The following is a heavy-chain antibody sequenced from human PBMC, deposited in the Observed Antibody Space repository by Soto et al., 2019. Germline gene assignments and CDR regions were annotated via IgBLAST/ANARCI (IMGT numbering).Heavy chain of an antibody. V-gene: IGHV4-31*03. CDR1: GGSISSGGYY. CDR2: IFYSGNT. Sequence: QVQLQESGPGLVKPSQTLSLTCTVSGGSISSGGYYWSWIRQHPGKGLEWIGYIFYSGNTYYTPSLKSRVTISVDTSKNQFSLKLSSVTAADTAVYYCARATYYYDSSGYSDRVLDYWGQGTLVPVSS. J-gene: IGHJ4*02. D-gene: IGHD3-22*01. CDR3: ARATYYYDSSGYSDRVLDY.